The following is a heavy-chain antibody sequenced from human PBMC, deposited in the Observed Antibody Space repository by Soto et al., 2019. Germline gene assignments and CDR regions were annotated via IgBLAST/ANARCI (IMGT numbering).Heavy chain of an antibody. CDR1: GYTFTSYD. D-gene: IGHD4-17*01. V-gene: IGHV1-8*01. J-gene: IGHJ4*02. CDR2: MNPNSGNT. Sequence: QVQLVQSGAEVKKPGASVKVSCKASGYTFTSYDINWVRQATGQGLEWMGWMNPNSGNTGYAQKFQGRVTMTRNTSRSTHYMALSSLRSEATDVYYCARTLYGDDVDYWGQGTLVTVSS. CDR3: ARTLYGDDVDY.